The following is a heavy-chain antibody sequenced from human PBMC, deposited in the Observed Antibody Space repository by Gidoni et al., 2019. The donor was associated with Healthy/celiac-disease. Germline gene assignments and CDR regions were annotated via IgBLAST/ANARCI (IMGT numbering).Heavy chain of an antibody. CDR3: AKTPTMVRGIVFDY. CDR2: ISGSGGST. Sequence: EVQLLESGGGLVQPGGSLRLSCAASGFTFSSYAMSWVRQAPGKGLEWGSAISGSGGSTYYADSVEGRFNISRDNSNNTLYLKMHSLRAEDTAVYYCAKTPTMVRGIVFDYWGQGTLVTVSS. D-gene: IGHD3-10*01. CDR1: GFTFSSYA. J-gene: IGHJ4*02. V-gene: IGHV3-23*01.